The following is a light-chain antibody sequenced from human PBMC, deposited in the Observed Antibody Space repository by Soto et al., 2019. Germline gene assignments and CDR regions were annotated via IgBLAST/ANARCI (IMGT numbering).Light chain of an antibody. Sequence: EIVLTQSPGTLSLSPGERATLSCRASQSVSSSYLAWYQQKPGQAPRLLIYGVSSRATGIPDRFSGSGSGTDCALTISRLEPEDFAVYYCQQYGSSPPWTFGQGTKVEIK. CDR2: GVS. J-gene: IGKJ1*01. CDR1: QSVSSSY. CDR3: QQYGSSPPWT. V-gene: IGKV3-20*01.